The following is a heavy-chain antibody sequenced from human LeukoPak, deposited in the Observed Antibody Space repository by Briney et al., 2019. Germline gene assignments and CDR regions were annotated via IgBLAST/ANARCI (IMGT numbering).Heavy chain of an antibody. CDR2: INHSGST. CDR1: GGSFNNYY. Sequence: PSETLSLTCAVYGGSFNNYYWSWIRQPPGKGLEWIGEINHSGSTNYNPSLKSRVTISIDTSKSQFSLKLSSVTAADTAAYYCAKSLLWFGESWLDYWGQGTLVTVSS. CDR3: AKSLLWFGESWLDY. V-gene: IGHV4-34*01. J-gene: IGHJ4*02. D-gene: IGHD3-10*01.